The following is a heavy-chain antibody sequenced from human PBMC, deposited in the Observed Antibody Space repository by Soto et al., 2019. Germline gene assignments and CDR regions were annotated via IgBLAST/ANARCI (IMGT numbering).Heavy chain of an antibody. CDR2: LSGSGGST. J-gene: IGHJ4*01. CDR1: GFTFSTYA. CDR3: TTDSYFTLRLVRFDY. V-gene: IGHV3-23*01. D-gene: IGHD3-22*01. Sequence: GGSLRLSCAASGFTFSTYAMSWVRQAPGKGLEWVSALSGSGGSTYYADSVKGRFTISRDNSKNTLSLQMNSLKAEDTAIYYCTTDSYFTLRLVRFDYWGLGTLVPVSS.